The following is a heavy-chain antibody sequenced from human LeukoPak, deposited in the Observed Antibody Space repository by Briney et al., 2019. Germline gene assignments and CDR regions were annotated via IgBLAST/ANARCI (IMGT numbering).Heavy chain of an antibody. D-gene: IGHD3-22*01. Sequence: GGSLRLSCAVSGFTVSSNYMAWVRQAPGKGLEWVSVIYSGGTIYYADSVKARFTISRDNSKNTLYLQMNSLRAEDTVMYYCAREGSYDSSTMWYFDSWGQGTLVTVSS. CDR1: GFTVSSNY. J-gene: IGHJ4*02. V-gene: IGHV3-53*01. CDR3: AREGSYDSSTMWYFDS. CDR2: IYSGGTI.